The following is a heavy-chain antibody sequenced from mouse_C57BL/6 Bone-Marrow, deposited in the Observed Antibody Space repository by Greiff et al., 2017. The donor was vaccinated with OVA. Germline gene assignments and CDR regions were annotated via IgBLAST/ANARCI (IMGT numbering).Heavy chain of an antibody. CDR1: GYTFTSYG. Sequence: VQLQQSGAELARPGASVKLSCKASGYTFTSYGISWVKQRTGQGLEWIGEIYPRSGNSYYNEKFKGKATLTADKSSSTAYMELRSLTSEDSAVYFFARSYSNPFAYWGQGTLVTVSA. V-gene: IGHV1-81*01. CDR3: ARSYSNPFAY. D-gene: IGHD2-5*01. CDR2: IYPRSGNS. J-gene: IGHJ3*01.